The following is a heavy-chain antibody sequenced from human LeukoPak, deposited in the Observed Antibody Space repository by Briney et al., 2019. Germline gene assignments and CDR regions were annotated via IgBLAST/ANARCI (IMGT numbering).Heavy chain of an antibody. CDR2: IRSSSTTI. V-gene: IGHV3-48*02. CDR3: ARDLFFAFDI. CDR1: GFTFSTYS. J-gene: IGHJ3*02. Sequence: GGSLRLSCAASGFTFSTYSMNWVRQAPGKGLEWVSYIRSSSTTIYYADSVTGRFTISSDDAKNSLYLQMNSLRDEDTAVYYCARDLFFAFDIWGQGTMVTVSS. D-gene: IGHD2-21*01.